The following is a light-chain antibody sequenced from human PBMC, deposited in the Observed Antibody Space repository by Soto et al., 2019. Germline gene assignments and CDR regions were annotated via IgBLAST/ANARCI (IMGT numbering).Light chain of an antibody. Sequence: DIQMTQSPSTLSASIGDRVTITCRASESIRTWLAWYQHKTGKAPKFLIYDASSLASGVPSRFSGSGSGTEFTLTISKLQPDDFETYFCQQYNNSPRTFGQGTKVDIK. CDR2: DAS. CDR3: QQYNNSPRT. CDR1: ESIRTW. J-gene: IGKJ1*01. V-gene: IGKV1-5*01.